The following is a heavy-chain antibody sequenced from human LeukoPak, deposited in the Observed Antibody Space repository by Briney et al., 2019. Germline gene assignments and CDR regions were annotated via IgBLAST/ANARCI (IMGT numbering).Heavy chain of an antibody. Sequence: SETLSLTCTVSGGSISSSIYYWGWIRQPPGKGLEWIGGLYNSGSTYYNPSLKSRVTISVVTSKNQFSLKVSSVTAADTAVYYCAREGTMVRRGGFDYWGQGTLVTVSS. D-gene: IGHD3-10*01. CDR1: GGSISSSIYY. V-gene: IGHV4-39*07. J-gene: IGHJ4*02. CDR2: LYNSGST. CDR3: AREGTMVRRGGFDY.